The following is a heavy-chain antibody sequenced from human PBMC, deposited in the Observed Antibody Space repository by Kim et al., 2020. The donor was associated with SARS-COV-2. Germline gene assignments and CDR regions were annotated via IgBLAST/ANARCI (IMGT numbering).Heavy chain of an antibody. CDR3: ARGGNSSVGAFDI. CDR2: INHSGST. Sequence: SETLSLTCAVYGGSFSGYYWSWIRQPPGKGLEWIGEINHSGSTNYNPSLKSRVTISVDTSKNQFSLKLSSVTAADTAVYYCARGGNSSVGAFDIWGQGT. CDR1: GGSFSGYY. V-gene: IGHV4-34*01. J-gene: IGHJ3*02. D-gene: IGHD4-4*01.